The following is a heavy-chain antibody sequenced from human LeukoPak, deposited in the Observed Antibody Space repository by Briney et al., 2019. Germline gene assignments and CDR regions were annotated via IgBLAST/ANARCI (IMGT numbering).Heavy chain of an antibody. CDR3: ARDRWVYYYDSSGYYGDAFDI. J-gene: IGHJ3*02. Sequence: MTSETLSLTCAVYGGSFSGYYWSWIRQPPGKGLEWIGYIYYSGSTNYNPSLKSRVTISVDTSKNQFSLKLSSVTAADTAVYYCARDRWVYYYDSSGYYGDAFDIWGQGTMVTVSS. V-gene: IGHV4-59*01. CDR1: GGSFSGYY. CDR2: IYYSGST. D-gene: IGHD3-22*01.